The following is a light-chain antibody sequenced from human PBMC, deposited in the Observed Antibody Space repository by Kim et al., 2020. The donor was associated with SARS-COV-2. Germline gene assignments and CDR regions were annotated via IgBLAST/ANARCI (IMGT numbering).Light chain of an antibody. CDR1: KLGDKY. Sequence: VYPGQTASLTCSGDKLGDKYACWYQQKPGQSPVLVIYQDSKRPSGIPERFSGSNSGNTATLTISGTQAMDEADYYCQAWDSSTVVFGGGTQLTVL. CDR2: QDS. CDR3: QAWDSSTVV. J-gene: IGLJ2*01. V-gene: IGLV3-1*01.